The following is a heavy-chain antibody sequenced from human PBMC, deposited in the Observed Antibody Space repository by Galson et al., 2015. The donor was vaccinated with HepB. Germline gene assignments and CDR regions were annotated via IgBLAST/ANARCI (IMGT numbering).Heavy chain of an antibody. J-gene: IGHJ6*02. CDR1: QFTFSSYA. V-gene: IGHV3-23*01. D-gene: IGHD6-13*01. CDR3: AKAAGYYSYYGLDV. CDR2: ISSGAVI. Sequence: SLRLSCAASQFTFSSYAMSWVRQAPGKGLEWVSVISSGAVIYYADSVRGRFTISRDNSKNTLYLQMNSLRAEDTALYYCAKAAGYYSYYGLDVWGQGTTVTVSS.